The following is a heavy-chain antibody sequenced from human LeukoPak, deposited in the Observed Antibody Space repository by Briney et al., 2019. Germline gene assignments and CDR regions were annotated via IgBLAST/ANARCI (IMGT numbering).Heavy chain of an antibody. J-gene: IGHJ5*02. CDR1: GGSISSGGYS. V-gene: IGHV4-30-2*01. CDR3: ARGLGWNWFDP. D-gene: IGHD1-26*01. CDR2: IYHSGST. Sequence: ASETLSLTCAVSGGSISSGGYSWSWIRQPPGXXXXWIGYIYHSGSTYYNPSLKXRVTISVDRSKNQFSLKLSSVTAADTAVYYCARGLGWNWFDPWGQGTLVTVSS.